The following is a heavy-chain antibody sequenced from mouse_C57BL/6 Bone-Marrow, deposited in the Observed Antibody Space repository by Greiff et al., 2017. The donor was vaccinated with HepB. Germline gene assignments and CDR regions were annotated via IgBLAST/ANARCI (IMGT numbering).Heavy chain of an antibody. CDR1: GFTFSSYA. CDR3: TREGDDYDWYFDV. J-gene: IGHJ1*03. V-gene: IGHV5-9-1*02. D-gene: IGHD2-4*01. Sequence: EVKLVESGAGLVKPGGSLKLSCAASGFTFSSYAMSWVRQTPEKRLEWVAYISSGGDYNHYADTVKGRFTISRDNARNTLYLQMSSLKSEDTAMYDCTREGDDYDWYFDVWGTGTTVTVSS. CDR2: ISSGGDYN.